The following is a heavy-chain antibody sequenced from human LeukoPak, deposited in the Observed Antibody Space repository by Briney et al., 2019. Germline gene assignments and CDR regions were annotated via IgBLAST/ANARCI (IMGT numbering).Heavy chain of an antibody. CDR2: IYYSGST. CDR1: GGSISSSSYS. D-gene: IGHD3-22*01. Sequence: SETLSLTCTVSGGSISSSSYSWGWIRQPPGKGLEWIGSIYYSGSTYYNPSLKSRVTISVDTSKNQFSLKLSSVTAADTAVYYCAILATDSSGYYYPYWGQGTLVTVSS. CDR3: AILATDSSGYYYPY. V-gene: IGHV4-39*01. J-gene: IGHJ4*02.